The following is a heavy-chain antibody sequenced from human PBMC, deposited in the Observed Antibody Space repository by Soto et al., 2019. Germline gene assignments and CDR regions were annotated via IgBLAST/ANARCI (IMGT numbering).Heavy chain of an antibody. D-gene: IGHD2-21*01. Sequence: HPGGSLRLSCIASGFTFRNYGMAWVRQSPGEDLEWVSAIGTSGTPTLYADSVKSRFSISRDDSRNTVSLQMNSLGVEDTATYYCTRILWSSRRDALDIWGQGTTVTVSS. CDR1: GFTFRNYG. J-gene: IGHJ6*02. CDR2: IGTSGTPT. V-gene: IGHV3-23*01. CDR3: TRILWSSRRDALDI.